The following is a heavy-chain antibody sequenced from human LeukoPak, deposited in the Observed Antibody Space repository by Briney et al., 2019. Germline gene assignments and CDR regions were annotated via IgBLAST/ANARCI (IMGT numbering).Heavy chain of an antibody. Sequence: ASVKVFCKASGYTFTGYYMHWVRQAPGQGLEWMGWINPNSGGTNYAQKFQGRVTMTRDTSISTAYMELSRLRSDDTAVYYCARDGTLYSSGWYNFYYYGMDVWGQGTTVTVSS. CDR1: GYTFTGYY. D-gene: IGHD6-19*01. CDR3: ARDGTLYSSGWYNFYYYGMDV. CDR2: INPNSGGT. J-gene: IGHJ6*02. V-gene: IGHV1-2*02.